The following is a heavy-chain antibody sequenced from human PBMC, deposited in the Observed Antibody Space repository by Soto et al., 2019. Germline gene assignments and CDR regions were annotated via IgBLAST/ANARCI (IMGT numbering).Heavy chain of an antibody. V-gene: IGHV4-31*03. CDR2: IYYSGST. Sequence: PSETLSLTCTVSGGSISSGGYYWSWIRQHPGKGLEWIGYIYYSGSTYYNPSLKSRVTISVDTSKNQFSLKLSSVTAADTAVYYCARVRRGLWFGEPNAFDIWGQGTMVTVSS. J-gene: IGHJ3*02. CDR1: GGSISSGGYY. CDR3: ARVRRGLWFGEPNAFDI. D-gene: IGHD3-10*01.